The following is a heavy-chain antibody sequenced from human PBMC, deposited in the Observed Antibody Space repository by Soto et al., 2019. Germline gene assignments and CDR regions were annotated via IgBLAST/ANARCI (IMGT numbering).Heavy chain of an antibody. CDR1: GFTFSGYA. V-gene: IGHV3-23*01. D-gene: IGHD2-21*01. CDR3: ARKVSRSTGRPDLCYFDL. CDR2: ISGGGDGT. J-gene: IGHJ2*01. Sequence: EVQLLDSGGGLVQPGGSLRLSCAASGFTFSGYALTWVRQAPGKGLEWVSAISGGGDGTFYAASVKGRFTISRDNSKNTLYLQMNTLRAENTALYYCARKVSRSTGRPDLCYFDLWGRGTLVTVSS.